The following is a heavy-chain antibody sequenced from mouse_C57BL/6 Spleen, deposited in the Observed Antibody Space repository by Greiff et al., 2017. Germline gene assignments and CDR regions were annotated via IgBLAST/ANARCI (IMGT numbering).Heavy chain of an antibody. CDR1: GFTFSDFY. V-gene: IGHV7-1*01. Sequence: EVQLVESGGGLVQSGRSLRLSCATSGFTFSDFYMEWVRQAPGKGLEWIAASRNKANDYTTEYSASVKGRFIVSRDTSQSILYLQMNALRAEDTAIYYCARDGTMVTTGYAMDYWGQGTSVTVSS. CDR3: ARDGTMVTTGYAMDY. D-gene: IGHD2-2*01. CDR2: SRNKANDYTT. J-gene: IGHJ4*01.